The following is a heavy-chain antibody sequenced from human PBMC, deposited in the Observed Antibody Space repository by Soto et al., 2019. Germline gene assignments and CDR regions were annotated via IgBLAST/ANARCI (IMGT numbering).Heavy chain of an antibody. J-gene: IGHJ5*01. CDR2: IYKSTTT. Sequence: SETLSLTCSVSGDSISTVDYFWAWIRQPPGRSLEYIGYIYKSTTTYYNPSFESRVAISLDTSKSQFSLTVTSVTAADTAVYFCARGRYCLTGRCFPNWFDSWGQGTLVTVYS. CDR1: GDSISTVDYF. V-gene: IGHV4-30-4*01. D-gene: IGHD2-15*01. CDR3: ARGRYCLTGRCFPNWFDS.